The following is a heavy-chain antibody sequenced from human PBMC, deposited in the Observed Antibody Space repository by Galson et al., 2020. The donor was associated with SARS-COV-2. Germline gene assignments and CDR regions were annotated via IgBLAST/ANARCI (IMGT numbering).Heavy chain of an antibody. CDR2: IDHSGST. J-gene: IGHJ4*02. V-gene: IGHV4-34*01. Sequence: SETLSLTCAVYGGSFSGYYWSWIRQPPGKGLEWIGRIDHSGSTNYNPSLKSRVTISIDTSKSQFSLKLTSVTAADTAVYYCVREWDYWGQGTLVTVSS. D-gene: IGHD1-26*01. CDR3: VREWDY. CDR1: GGSFSGYY.